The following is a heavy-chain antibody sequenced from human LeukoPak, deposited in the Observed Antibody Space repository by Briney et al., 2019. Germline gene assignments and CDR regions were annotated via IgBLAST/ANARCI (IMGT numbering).Heavy chain of an antibody. CDR2: ISSSGGST. CDR3: VVTYLYTFDI. CDR1: GFTFTTYS. Sequence: GGSLRLSCSASGFTFTTYSMHWVRQAPGKGLECVSAISSSGGSTYYADSVKGRFTISRDNSKNTLYLQMSSLRAEDTAVYYCVVTYLYTFDIWGQGTMVTVSS. J-gene: IGHJ3*02. V-gene: IGHV3-64D*09. D-gene: IGHD3-16*02.